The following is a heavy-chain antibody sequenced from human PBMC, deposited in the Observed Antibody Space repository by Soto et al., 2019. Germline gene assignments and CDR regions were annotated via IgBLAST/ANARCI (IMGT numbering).Heavy chain of an antibody. J-gene: IGHJ6*02. V-gene: IGHV1-3*01. CDR3: AIDYDFWSGYLPYYYYYYGMDV. D-gene: IGHD3-3*01. Sequence: QVPLVQSGAEVKKPGASVKVSCKASGYTFTSYAMHWVRQAPGQRLEWMGWINAGNGNTKYSQKFQGRVTITRDTSASTAYMELSSLRSEDTAVYYCAIDYDFWSGYLPYYYYYYGMDVWGQGTTVTVSS. CDR1: GYTFTSYA. CDR2: INAGNGNT.